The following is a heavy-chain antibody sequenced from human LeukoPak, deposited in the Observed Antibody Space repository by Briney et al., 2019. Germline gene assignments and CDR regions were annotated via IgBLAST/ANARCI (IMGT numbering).Heavy chain of an antibody. V-gene: IGHV3-21*01. CDR2: ISSSSSYI. D-gene: IGHD4-17*01. CDR1: GITFSSYS. Sequence: PGGSLRLSCAASGITFSSYSMNWVRQAPGKGLERVSSISSSSSYIYYADSVKGRFTISRDNAKNSLYLQMNSQRAEDTAVYYCARDVDGEYVPSQFDPWGQGTLVTVSS. J-gene: IGHJ5*02. CDR3: ARDVDGEYVPSQFDP.